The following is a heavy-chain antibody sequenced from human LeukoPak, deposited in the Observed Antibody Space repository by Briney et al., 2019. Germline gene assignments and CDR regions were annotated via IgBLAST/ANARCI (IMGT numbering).Heavy chain of an antibody. J-gene: IGHJ6*03. D-gene: IGHD2-2*01. CDR1: GGTFSSYA. V-gene: IGHV1-69*05. Sequence: SVKVSCKASGGTFSSYAISWVRQAPGQGLEWMGGIIPIFGTANYAQKFQGRVTITTDESTSTAYVELSSLRSEDTAVYYCARVTMSIVVVPAASYYYMDVWGKGTTVTVSS. CDR3: ARVTMSIVVVPAASYYYMDV. CDR2: IIPIFGTA.